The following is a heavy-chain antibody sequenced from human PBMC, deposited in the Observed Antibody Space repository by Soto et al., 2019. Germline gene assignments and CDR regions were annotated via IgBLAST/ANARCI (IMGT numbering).Heavy chain of an antibody. Sequence: QVQLVQSGAEVKKPGSSVKVSCKAPGGTFSSYAISWVRQAPGQGLEWMGGIIPIFGTAKYAQKFQGRVTITADESTSTGYMALSSLRSEDTAVYYCAGSQGGSSSLAIYYYYYYGMDVWGQGTTVTVSS. J-gene: IGHJ6*02. V-gene: IGHV1-69*01. CDR2: IIPIFGTA. CDR1: GGTFSSYA. D-gene: IGHD2-15*01. CDR3: AGSQGGSSSLAIYYYYYYGMDV.